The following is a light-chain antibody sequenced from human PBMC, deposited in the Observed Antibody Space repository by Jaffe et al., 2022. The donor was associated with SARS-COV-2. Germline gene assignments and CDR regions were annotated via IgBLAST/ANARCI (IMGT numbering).Light chain of an antibody. CDR1: ALPKQS. J-gene: IGLJ2*01. CDR3: QSADSSGTHVI. CDR2: KDT. V-gene: IGLV3-25*03. Sequence: SYELTQPPSVSVSPGQTARITCSGDALPKQSGYWYQQKPGQAPLLVMFKDTERPSGIPERFSGSSSGTTVTLTISGVQADDEADYYCQSADSSGTHVIFGGGTKVTVL.